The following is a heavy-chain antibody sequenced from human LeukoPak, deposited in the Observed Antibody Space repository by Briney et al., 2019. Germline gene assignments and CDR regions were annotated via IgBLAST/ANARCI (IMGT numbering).Heavy chain of an antibody. CDR2: MNPNSGNT. CDR3: ATEAGAAY. CDR1: GYTFTSYD. Sequence: ASVKVSCKASGYTFTSYDINWVRQATGQGLEWMGWMNPNSGNTGYAQKFQGRVTMTEDTSTDTAYMELSSLRSEDTAVYYCATEAGAAYWGQGTLVTVSS. J-gene: IGHJ4*02. D-gene: IGHD6-19*01. V-gene: IGHV1-8*02.